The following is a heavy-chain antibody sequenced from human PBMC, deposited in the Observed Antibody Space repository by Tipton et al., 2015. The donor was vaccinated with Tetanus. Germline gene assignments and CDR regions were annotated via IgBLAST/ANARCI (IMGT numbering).Heavy chain of an antibody. V-gene: IGHV4-39*01. CDR2: IYSSGDT. J-gene: IGHJ4*02. Sequence: TLSLTCTVSSVSIADNTNYWGWIRQPPGKGLEWTGSIYSSGDTYSNPSLKSRVTMSVDTSRNQFSLRLSSVTAADTAEYYCARHNSGYFTFFDSWGQGILVTVSS. CDR3: ARHNSGYFTFFDS. CDR1: SVSIADNTNY. D-gene: IGHD3-3*01.